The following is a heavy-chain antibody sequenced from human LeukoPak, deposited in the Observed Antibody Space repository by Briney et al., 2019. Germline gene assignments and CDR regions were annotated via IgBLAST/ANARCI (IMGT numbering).Heavy chain of an antibody. J-gene: IGHJ4*02. D-gene: IGHD6-25*01. CDR1: GFTFSSYS. V-gene: IGHV3-21*01. CDR3: ARGSRVAYRSDDY. Sequence: PGGSLRLSCAASGFTFSSYSMNWVRQAPGKGLEWVSSISSSSSYIYYADSVKGRFTISRDNAKNSLYLQMNSLRAEDTAVYYCARGSRVAYRSDDYWGQGTLVTVSS. CDR2: ISSSSSYI.